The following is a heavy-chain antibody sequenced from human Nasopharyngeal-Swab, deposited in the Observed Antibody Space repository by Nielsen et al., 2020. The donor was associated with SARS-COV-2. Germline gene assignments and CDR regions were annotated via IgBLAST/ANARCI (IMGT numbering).Heavy chain of an antibody. V-gene: IGHV4-4*02. D-gene: IGHD4-17*01. Sequence: VRQAPGKGLEWIGEIYHSGSTNYNPSLKSRVTISVDKSKNQFSLKLSSVTAADTAVYYCARGSSDYVPYFDYRGQGTLVTVSS. CDR2: IYHSGST. J-gene: IGHJ4*02. CDR3: ARGSSDYVPYFDY.